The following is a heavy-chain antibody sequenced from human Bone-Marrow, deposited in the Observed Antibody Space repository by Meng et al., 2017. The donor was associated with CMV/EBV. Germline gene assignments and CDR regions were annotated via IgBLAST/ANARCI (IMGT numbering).Heavy chain of an antibody. CDR3: ARGNWDYGNWYFDL. CDR1: GFTFSSYS. Sequence: GESLKISCAASGFTFSSYSMNWVRQAPGKGLEWVSSISSSSSYIYYADSVKGRFTISRDNAKNSLYLQMNSLRAEDTAVYYCARGNWDYGNWYFDLWGRGTLVTVSS. D-gene: IGHD1-7*01. J-gene: IGHJ2*01. V-gene: IGHV3-21*01. CDR2: ISSSSSYI.